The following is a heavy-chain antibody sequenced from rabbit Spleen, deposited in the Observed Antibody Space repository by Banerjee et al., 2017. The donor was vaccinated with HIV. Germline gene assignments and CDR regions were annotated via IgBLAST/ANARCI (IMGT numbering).Heavy chain of an antibody. D-gene: IGHD4-1*01. V-gene: IGHV1S47*01. Sequence: QEQLVESGGGLVQPEGSLTLTYKASGFDFSSNAMCWVRQAPGKRPEWIACIDNGGVSTYYASWAKGRFTISKSTSLNTVDLKMTSLTVADTATYFCASYYSSGWGGYYFNLWGQGTLVTVS. J-gene: IGHJ4*01. CDR1: GFDFSSNA. CDR2: IDNGGVST. CDR3: ASYYSSGWGGYYFNL.